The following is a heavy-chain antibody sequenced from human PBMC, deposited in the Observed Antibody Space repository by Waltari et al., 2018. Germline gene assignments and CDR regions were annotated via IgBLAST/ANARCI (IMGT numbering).Heavy chain of an antibody. CDR2: IWYDGSNK. D-gene: IGHD6-13*01. CDR1: GFTFSSYG. CDR3: AKAVAAADTTNYMDV. V-gene: IGHV3-30*18. J-gene: IGHJ6*03. Sequence: QVQLVESGGGVVQPGRSLRLSCAASGFTFSSYGMHWVRQAPGKGLGWVAVIWYDGSNKYYAESVKGRFTISRDNSKNTLYLQMNSLRAEDTAMYYCAKAVAAADTTNYMDVWGKGTTVTVSS.